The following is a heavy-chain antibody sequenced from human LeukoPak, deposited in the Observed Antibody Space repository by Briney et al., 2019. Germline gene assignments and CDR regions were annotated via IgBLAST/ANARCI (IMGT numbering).Heavy chain of an antibody. CDR2: MNPNSDNT. CDR3: ARGKKTMVRGVLYYFDY. J-gene: IGHJ4*02. V-gene: IGHV1-8*01. Sequence: RRASVKVSCKASGYTFTSYDINWVRQATGQGLEWMGWMNPNSDNTGYAQKFQGRVTMTRNTSISTAYMELSSLRSEDTAVYYCARGKKTMVRGVLYYFDYWGQGTLVTVSS. CDR1: GYTFTSYD. D-gene: IGHD3-10*01.